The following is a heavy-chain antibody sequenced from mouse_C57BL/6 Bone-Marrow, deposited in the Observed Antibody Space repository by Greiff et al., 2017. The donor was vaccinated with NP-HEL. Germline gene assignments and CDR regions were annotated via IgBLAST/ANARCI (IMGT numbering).Heavy chain of an antibody. CDR1: GYTFTSYW. V-gene: IGHV1-55*01. D-gene: IGHD2-12*01. CDR2: IYPGSGST. J-gene: IGHJ3*01. Sequence: VQLQQPGAELVKPGASVKMSCTASGYTFTSYWITWVKQRPGQGLEWIGGIYPGSGSTNYNEKFKSKATLTVDTSSRTAYMQLSSLTSEDSAVYYCARESYDVWFAYWGQGTLVTVSA. CDR3: ARESYDVWFAY.